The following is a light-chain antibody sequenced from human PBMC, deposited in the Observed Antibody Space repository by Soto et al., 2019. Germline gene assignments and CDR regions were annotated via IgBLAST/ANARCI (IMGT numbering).Light chain of an antibody. CDR1: QSVSSY. V-gene: IGKV3-11*01. CDR3: QQRSNWPPVT. J-gene: IGKJ4*01. Sequence: EIVLTQSPATLSLSPGERATLSCRASQSVSSYLAWYQQKPGQAPRLLIYDASNRATGIPARFSGSGSGTDFTLPIRSLEPADFAMYYCQQRSNWPPVTFGGGTKVEIK. CDR2: DAS.